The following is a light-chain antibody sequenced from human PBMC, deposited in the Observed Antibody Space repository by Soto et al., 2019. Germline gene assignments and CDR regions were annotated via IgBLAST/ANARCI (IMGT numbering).Light chain of an antibody. CDR3: HQYDNWPQP. CDR2: GAS. Sequence: EIVLTQSPGTLSLSPGERATLSCRASQSVSSANFAWYQQKPGQAPRLLIYGASSRATGIPDRFSGSGSGTEFTLTISSLQSEDSSVYYCHQYDNWPQPCGQGTRWIS. CDR1: QSVSSAN. V-gene: IGKV3-20*01. J-gene: IGKJ1*01.